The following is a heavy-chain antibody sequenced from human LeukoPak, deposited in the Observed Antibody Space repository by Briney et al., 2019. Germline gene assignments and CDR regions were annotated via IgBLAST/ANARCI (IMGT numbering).Heavy chain of an antibody. J-gene: IGHJ4*02. Sequence: ASVKVSCKASGYTFTSYYMHWVRQAPGQGLEWMGIINPSGGSTSYAQKFQGRVTMTRDMSTSTVYMELSSLRSEDTAVYYCAKESGSYYEPYYFDYWGQGTLVTVSS. CDR2: INPSGGST. D-gene: IGHD1-26*01. CDR1: GYTFTSYY. V-gene: IGHV1-46*01. CDR3: AKESGSYYEPYYFDY.